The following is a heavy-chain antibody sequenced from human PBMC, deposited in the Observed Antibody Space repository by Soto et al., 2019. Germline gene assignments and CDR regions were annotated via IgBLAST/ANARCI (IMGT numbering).Heavy chain of an antibody. CDR1: GFTFSSYA. V-gene: IGHV3-30-3*01. J-gene: IGHJ6*02. Sequence: GGSLRLSCAASGFTFSSYAMHWVRQAPGKGLEWVAVISYDGSNKYYADSVKGRFTISRDNSKNTLYLQMNSLRAEDTAVYYCARARDIVATIRVYYYYYGMDVWGQGTTVTVSS. CDR3: ARARDIVATIRVYYYYYGMDV. D-gene: IGHD5-12*01. CDR2: ISYDGSNK.